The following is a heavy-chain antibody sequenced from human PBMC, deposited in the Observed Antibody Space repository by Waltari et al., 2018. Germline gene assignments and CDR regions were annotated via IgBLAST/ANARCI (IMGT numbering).Heavy chain of an antibody. CDR2: ISSSSSYI. CDR3: ARAGAGEGLEHPY. Sequence: VQLQQWGAGLLKPSETLSLTCAVYGGSFSGYYWTWIRQPPGKGLEWVSAISSSSSYICYADSEKGRFTISRDNAKNTLYLQMNSLRAEDTAVYYCARAGAGEGLEHPYWGQGTLVTVSS. J-gene: IGHJ4*02. V-gene: IGHV3-21*01. D-gene: IGHD1-1*01. CDR1: GGSFSGYY.